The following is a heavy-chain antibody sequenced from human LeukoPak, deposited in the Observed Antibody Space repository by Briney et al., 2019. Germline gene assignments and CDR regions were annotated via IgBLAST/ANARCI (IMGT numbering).Heavy chain of an antibody. D-gene: IGHD5-18*01. J-gene: IGHJ4*02. CDR2: IYYSGST. CDR3: ARHRRRYSYGRFDY. V-gene: IGHV4-59*08. CDR1: GGSISSYY. Sequence: SETLSLTCTVSGGSISSYYWSWIRQPPGKGLEWIGHIYYSGSTNYIPSLTSRVTISVDTTKNQFSLKLTSVTAADTAVYYCARHRRRYSYGRFDYWGQGTLVTVSS.